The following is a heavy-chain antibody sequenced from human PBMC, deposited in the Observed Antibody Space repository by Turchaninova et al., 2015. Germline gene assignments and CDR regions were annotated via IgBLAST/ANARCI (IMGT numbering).Heavy chain of an antibody. CDR2: INPNSDGT. CDR3: ARLDSSGSF. J-gene: IGHJ4*02. V-gene: IGHV1-2*06. Sequence: GASVKVSCKASGDTFTGYYIHWVRQAPGQGLEWMWRINPNSDGTNYAQRFQGRVTMTRDTSISTAYMELTRLTSDDTAIYYCARLDSSGSFWGQGTLVTVSS. CDR1: GDTFTGYY. D-gene: IGHD6-19*01.